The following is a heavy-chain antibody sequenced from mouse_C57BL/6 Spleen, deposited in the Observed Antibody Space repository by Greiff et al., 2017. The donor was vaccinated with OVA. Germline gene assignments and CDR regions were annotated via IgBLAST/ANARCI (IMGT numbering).Heavy chain of an antibody. CDR1: GFSLTSYA. CDR2: IWTGGGT. CDR3: ARNPKVRHYYAMDY. D-gene: IGHD1-3*01. J-gene: IGHJ4*01. Sequence: VQRVESGPGLVAPSQSLSITCTVSGFSLTSYAISWVRQPPGKGLEWLGVIWTGGGTNYNSALKSRLSISKDNSKSQVFLKMNSLQTDDTARYYCARNPKVRHYYAMDYWGQGTSVTVSS. V-gene: IGHV2-9-1*01.